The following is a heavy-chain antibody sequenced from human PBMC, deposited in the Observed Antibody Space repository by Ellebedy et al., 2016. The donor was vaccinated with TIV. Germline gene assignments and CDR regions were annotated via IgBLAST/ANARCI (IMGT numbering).Heavy chain of an antibody. Sequence: MPSETLSPTCTVSGDSIRSYYWSWIRQLPGKGLEWIGYIYYSGSTNYNPSLKSRVTISIDTSKNQFSLKLSSVTAADTAVYYCARREGYYGSGSYYANWGQGTLVTVSS. D-gene: IGHD3-10*01. V-gene: IGHV4-59*01. CDR2: IYYSGST. J-gene: IGHJ4*02. CDR1: GDSIRSYY. CDR3: ARREGYYGSGSYYAN.